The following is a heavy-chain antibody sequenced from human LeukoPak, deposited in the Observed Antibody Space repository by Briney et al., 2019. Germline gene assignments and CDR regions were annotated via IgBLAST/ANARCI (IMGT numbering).Heavy chain of an antibody. J-gene: IGHJ3*02. D-gene: IGHD3-16*02. Sequence: SETLSLTCAVYGGSFSGYCWSWIRQPPGKGLEWIGEINHSGSTNYNPSLKSRVTISVDTSKNQFSLKLSSVTAADTAVYYCARGMKRIMITFGGVITATAFDIWGQGTMVTVSS. CDR2: INHSGST. CDR3: ARGMKRIMITFGGVITATAFDI. CDR1: GGSFSGYC. V-gene: IGHV4-34*01.